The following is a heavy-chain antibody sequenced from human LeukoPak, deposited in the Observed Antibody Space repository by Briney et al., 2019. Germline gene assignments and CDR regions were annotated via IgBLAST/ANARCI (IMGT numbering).Heavy chain of an antibody. CDR3: ARESRIVEGDGYYIDI. V-gene: IGHV4-4*07. J-gene: IGHJ6*03. Sequence: SETLSLTCTVSGVSISGYYWSWIRQPAGKGLEWIGRIYISRGTNYNPSLTSRVIMSVDTSKNQFSLQLTSVTAADTAAYYCARESRIVEGDGYYIDIWGKGTTVTV. CDR2: IYISRGT. CDR1: GVSISGYY. D-gene: IGHD1-26*01.